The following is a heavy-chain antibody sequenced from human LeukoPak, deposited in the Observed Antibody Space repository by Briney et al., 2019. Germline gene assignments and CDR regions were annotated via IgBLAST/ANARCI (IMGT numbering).Heavy chain of an antibody. CDR2: ISYDGSNT. Sequence: GSLRLSCAASGITFINHAMDWVRQAPGKGLEWVAVISYDGSNTYYADSVKGRFTISRDNSKSTLYLQMNSLRVEDTAVYYCARNPGVGSSWYRLHYWGQGTLVTVSS. V-gene: IGHV3-30-3*01. CDR3: ARNPGVGSSWYRLHY. CDR1: GITFINHA. J-gene: IGHJ4*02. D-gene: IGHD6-13*01.